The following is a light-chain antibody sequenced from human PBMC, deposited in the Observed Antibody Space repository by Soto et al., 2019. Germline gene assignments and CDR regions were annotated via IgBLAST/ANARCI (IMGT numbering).Light chain of an antibody. CDR1: SNDIGGYNY. J-gene: IGLJ3*02. V-gene: IGLV2-14*01. Sequence: QSALTQPASVSGSPGQSITISCTGTSNDIGGYNYVSWYQLHPGKAPKLLIYGVSNRPSGVSNRFSGSKSGNAASLTISGLQAEDEADYYCSSYTAYTTLWVFGGGTKLTVL. CDR2: GVS. CDR3: SSYTAYTTLWV.